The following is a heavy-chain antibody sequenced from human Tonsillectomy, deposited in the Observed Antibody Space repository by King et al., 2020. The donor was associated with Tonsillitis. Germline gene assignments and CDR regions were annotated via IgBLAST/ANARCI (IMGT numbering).Heavy chain of an antibody. CDR3: AGGFASLTIRRWVDH. J-gene: IGHJ4*02. V-gene: IGHV3-23*04. D-gene: IGHD3-10*01. CDR1: GFTFSSYA. CDR2: ISYSGDST. Sequence: VQLVESGGGLVQPGGSLRLSCAASGFTFSSYAMTWFRQAPGKGLELVSGISYSGDSTYYLDSVKGRFTISRDNSKNTVYLQMNSLRLEDTAVYYCAGGFASLTIRRWVDHWGQGTLVTVSS.